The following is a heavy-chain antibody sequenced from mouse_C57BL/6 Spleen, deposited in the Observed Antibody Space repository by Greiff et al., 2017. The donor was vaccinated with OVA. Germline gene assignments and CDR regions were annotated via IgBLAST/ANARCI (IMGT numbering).Heavy chain of an antibody. CDR2: ISYDGSN. CDR1: GYSITSGYY. D-gene: IGHD1-1*01. CDR3: AREITRDPAWFAY. J-gene: IGHJ3*01. Sequence: EVQLQESGPGLVKPSQSLSLTCSVTGYSITSGYYWNWIRQFPGNKLEWMGYISYDGSNNYNPSLKNRISITRDTSKNQFFLKLNSVTTEDTATYYCAREITRDPAWFAYWGQGTLVTVST. V-gene: IGHV3-6*01.